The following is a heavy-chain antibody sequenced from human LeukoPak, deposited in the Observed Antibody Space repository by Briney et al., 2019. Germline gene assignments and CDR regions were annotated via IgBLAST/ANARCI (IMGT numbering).Heavy chain of an antibody. V-gene: IGHV3-23*01. J-gene: IGHJ3*02. D-gene: IGHD1-14*01. Sequence: GGSLRLSCAASGFTFSSYAMSWVRQAPGKGLEWVSAISGSGGSTYYADSVKGRFTISRDNSKNTLYLQMNSLRAEDTAVYYCARRFRGTDAFDIWGQGTMVTVSS. CDR2: ISGSGGST. CDR1: GFTFSSYA. CDR3: ARRFRGTDAFDI.